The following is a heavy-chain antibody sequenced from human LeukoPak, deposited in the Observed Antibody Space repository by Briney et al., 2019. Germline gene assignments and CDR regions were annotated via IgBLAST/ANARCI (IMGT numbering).Heavy chain of an antibody. D-gene: IGHD3-3*01. Sequence: GGSLRLSCAASGFTFSSSAMSWVRQAPGKGLEWVSSISARGISTYYADSVKGRFTIPIDNSKNTLYLQMNSLRGDDIGVYYCAKSFDFSNGHSPILTPFDSWGQGTLVSVSS. CDR2: ISARGIST. V-gene: IGHV3-23*01. CDR1: GFTFSSSA. CDR3: AKSFDFSNGHSPILTPFDS. J-gene: IGHJ4*02.